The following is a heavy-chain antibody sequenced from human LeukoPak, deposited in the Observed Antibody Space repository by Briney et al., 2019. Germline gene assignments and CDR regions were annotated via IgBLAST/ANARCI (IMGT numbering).Heavy chain of an antibody. Sequence: GGSLRLSCAASEFTLSNYWLSWVRQAPGKGLEWVANIKEDGSVKNYVASVKGRFTISRDNAKNSLYLQMNSLRAEDTAVYYCAREVPGGSSWFDYWGQGTLVTVFS. CDR1: EFTLSNYW. CDR2: IKEDGSVK. V-gene: IGHV3-7*01. CDR3: AREVPGGSSWFDY. J-gene: IGHJ4*02. D-gene: IGHD6-13*01.